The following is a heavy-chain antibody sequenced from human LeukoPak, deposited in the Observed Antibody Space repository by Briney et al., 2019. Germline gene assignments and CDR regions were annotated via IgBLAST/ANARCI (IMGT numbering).Heavy chain of an antibody. V-gene: IGHV1-2*02. CDR2: INPNSGGT. CDR3: ARDRGAARRTAGYYFDY. Sequence: PSVKASCKPSGYTLTGYYMHWVRHAPGQGLGWMGWINPNSGGTNYAQKFRGRVTMTRDTSISTAYMELSRLRSDDTAVYYCARDRGAARRTAGYYFDYWGQGTLVTVSS. CDR1: GYTLTGYY. D-gene: IGHD6-6*01. J-gene: IGHJ4*02.